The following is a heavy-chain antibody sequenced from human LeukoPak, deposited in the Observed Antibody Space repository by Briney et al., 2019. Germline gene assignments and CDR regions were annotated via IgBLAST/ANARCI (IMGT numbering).Heavy chain of an antibody. J-gene: IGHJ5*02. CDR3: ARDVHGDYGSGWFDP. V-gene: IGHV1-69*05. CDR2: IMPLFGTA. CDR1: GGTFNNSA. D-gene: IGHD4-17*01. Sequence: SVKVSCKTSGGTFNNSAISWMRQAPGQGLEWLGGIMPLFGTAGYAQKFQGRVTITKDESTRTVYLELTSLTSDDTAVYYCARDVHGDYGSGWFDPWGQGTLVSVSS.